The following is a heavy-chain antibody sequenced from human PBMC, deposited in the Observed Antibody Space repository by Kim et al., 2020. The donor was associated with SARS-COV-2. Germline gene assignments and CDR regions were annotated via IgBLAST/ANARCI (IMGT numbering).Heavy chain of an antibody. Sequence: PSLKGRVTISVDTSKNQFSLKLGSVTAADTAVYYCARGEDYGDSDWYFDLWGRGTLVTVSS. J-gene: IGHJ2*01. V-gene: IGHV4-59*09. D-gene: IGHD4-17*01. CDR3: ARGEDYGDSDWYFDL.